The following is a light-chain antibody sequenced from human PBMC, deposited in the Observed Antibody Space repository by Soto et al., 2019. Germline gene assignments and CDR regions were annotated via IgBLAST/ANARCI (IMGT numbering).Light chain of an antibody. J-gene: IGKJ1*01. CDR3: QQTFSTPWT. V-gene: IGKV3-15*01. Sequence: EIVMTQSPATLSVSPGERATLSCRASQSVSSNLAWYQQKPGQAPRLLIYGASTRATGIPDRFSGSGSGTEFTLTISSLQPEDSATYYCQQTFSTPWTFGQGTKVEIK. CDR1: QSVSSN. CDR2: GAS.